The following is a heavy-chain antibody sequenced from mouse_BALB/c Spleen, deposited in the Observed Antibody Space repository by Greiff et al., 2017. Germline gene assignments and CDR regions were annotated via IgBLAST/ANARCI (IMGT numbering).Heavy chain of an antibody. CDR2: IDPANGNT. CDR3: ARERDYSAMDY. J-gene: IGHJ4*01. V-gene: IGHV14-3*02. D-gene: IGHD1-1*02. Sequence: DVKLQESGAELVKPGASVKLSCTASGFNIKDTYMHWVKQRPEQGLEWIGRIDPANGNTKYDPKFQGKATITADTSSNTAYLQLSSLTSEDTAVYYCARERDYSAMDYWGQGTSVTVSS. CDR1: GFNIKDTY.